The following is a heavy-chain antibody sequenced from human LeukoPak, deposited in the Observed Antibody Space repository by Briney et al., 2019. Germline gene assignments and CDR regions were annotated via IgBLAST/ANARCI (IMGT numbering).Heavy chain of an antibody. CDR1: GFTFSSYA. J-gene: IGHJ4*02. D-gene: IGHD2-15*01. Sequence: GGSLRLSCAASGFTFSSYAMSWVRQAPGKGLEWVSTISGSGGSSYYADSVKGRFTTSRDNSKNTLYLQMNTLRAEDTAVYYCAKDGFIGYCSGGSCDSFDYWGQGTLVTVSP. V-gene: IGHV3-23*01. CDR3: AKDGFIGYCSGGSCDSFDY. CDR2: ISGSGGSS.